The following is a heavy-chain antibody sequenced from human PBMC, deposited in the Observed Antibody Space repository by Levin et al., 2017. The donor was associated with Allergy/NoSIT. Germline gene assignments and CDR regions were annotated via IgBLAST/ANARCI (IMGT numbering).Heavy chain of an antibody. J-gene: IGHJ4*02. CDR2: ISGSGGST. Sequence: LSLTCAASGFTFSSYAMSWVRQAPGKGLEWVSAISGSGGSTYYADSVKGRFTISRDNSKNTLYLQMNSLRAEDTAVYYCAKTKVYSGYDAFDYWGQGTLVTVSS. V-gene: IGHV3-23*01. CDR1: GFTFSSYA. CDR3: AKTKVYSGYDAFDY. D-gene: IGHD5-12*01.